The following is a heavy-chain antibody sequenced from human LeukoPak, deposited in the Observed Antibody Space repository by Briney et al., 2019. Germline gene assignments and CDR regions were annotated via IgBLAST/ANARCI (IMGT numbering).Heavy chain of an antibody. CDR3: ARSHSSFFDS. V-gene: IGHV1-2*02. J-gene: IGHJ4*02. CDR2: INPNSGDT. D-gene: IGHD6-6*01. CDR1: GYTFTGYY. Sequence: ASVKVSCKASGYTFTGYYMHWVRQAPGQGLAWMGWINPNSGDTNFAQKFQGRVTMTRDTSTSTAYMDLSGLRSDDAAVYYCARSHSSFFDSWGQGALVTVSS.